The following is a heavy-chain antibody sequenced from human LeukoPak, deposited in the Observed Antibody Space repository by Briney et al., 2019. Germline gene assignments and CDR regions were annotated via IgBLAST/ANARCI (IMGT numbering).Heavy chain of an antibody. CDR1: GFTFSNAW. D-gene: IGHD3-10*01. CDR2: IKSKTDGGTT. Sequence: GGALRLSCAASGFTFSNAWMSWVRQAPGKGLEWVGRIKSKTDGGTTDYAASVKGRFTISRDDSKNTLYLQMNSLKTEDTAVYYCTTESGEVWFGEHAFDIWGQGTMVTVSS. J-gene: IGHJ3*02. V-gene: IGHV3-15*01. CDR3: TTESGEVWFGEHAFDI.